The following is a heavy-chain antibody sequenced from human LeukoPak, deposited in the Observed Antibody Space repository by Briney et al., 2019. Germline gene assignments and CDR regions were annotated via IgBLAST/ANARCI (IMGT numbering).Heavy chain of an antibody. CDR1: GFTFINYW. Sequence: GGSLRLSCAASGFTFINYWMTWVRQGPGKGLEWVANVKHDGSEKNYVGSVKGRFTISRDNAKNSLYLQMNSLRAEDTGVYYCARVVPVYAGRYRGGMDVWGQGTTVTVSS. V-gene: IGHV3-7*01. J-gene: IGHJ6*02. CDR3: ARVVPVYAGRYRGGMDV. CDR2: VKHDGSEK. D-gene: IGHD5-12*01.